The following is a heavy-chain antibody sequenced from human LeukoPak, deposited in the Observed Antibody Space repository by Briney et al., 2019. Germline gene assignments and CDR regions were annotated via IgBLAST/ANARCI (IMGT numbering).Heavy chain of an antibody. V-gene: IGHV4-30-4*08. D-gene: IGHD3-22*01. CDR2: IYYSGST. J-gene: IGHJ3*02. Sequence: SETLSLTCAVYGGSFSGYYWSWIRQPPGKGLEWIGYIYYSGSTYYNPSLKSRVTISVDTSKNQFSLKLSSVTAADTAVYYCARALDYYDSSEKGAFDIWGQGTMVTVSS. CDR1: GGSFSGYY. CDR3: ARALDYYDSSEKGAFDI.